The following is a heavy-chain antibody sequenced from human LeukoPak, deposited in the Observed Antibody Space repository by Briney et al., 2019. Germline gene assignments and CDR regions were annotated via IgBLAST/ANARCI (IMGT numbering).Heavy chain of an antibody. D-gene: IGHD3-3*01. CDR3: ARGHYDFNA. CDR2: MFSSGGDT. CDR1: GGSIINTY. Sequence: SETLSLTCTVSGGSIINTYWSWIRQASGKGLEWIAYMFSSGGDTNYNPFFKSRVTMSIDTSNNQFSLTLTSVTAADTAVYFCARGHYDFNAWGQGILVTVSS. V-gene: IGHV4-59*08. J-gene: IGHJ5*02.